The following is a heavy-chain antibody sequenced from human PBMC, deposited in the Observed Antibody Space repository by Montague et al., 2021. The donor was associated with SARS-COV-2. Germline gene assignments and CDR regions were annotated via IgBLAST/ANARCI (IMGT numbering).Heavy chain of an antibody. J-gene: IGHJ4*02. CDR2: ISGVATGT. Sequence: SLRLSCAASGFTFSSCGMYWVRRAPGKGLEWLSSISGVATGTYDADSVKGRFTISRDNSRDTLYLQMSSLRAEDTAIYYCAKSLLGVGTTGMDFWGQGTLVTVSS. D-gene: IGHD1-14*01. CDR1: GFTFSSCG. V-gene: IGHV3-23*01. CDR3: AKSLLGVGTTGMDF.